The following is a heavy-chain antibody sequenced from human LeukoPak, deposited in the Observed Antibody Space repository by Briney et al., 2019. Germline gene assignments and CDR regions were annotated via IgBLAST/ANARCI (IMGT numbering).Heavy chain of an antibody. CDR1: GFTFTSFS. J-gene: IGHJ4*02. V-gene: IGHV3-21*01. CDR2: INTRSSYI. Sequence: GGSLRLSCAASGFTFTSFSFNWVRQAPGKGLEWVSSINTRSSYIWYADSVKGRFTISRDNAQNSLYLQTNSLRVEDTAVYYCVRELSGSGNVYYFDHWGQGTLVTVSS. CDR3: VRELSGSGNVYYFDH. D-gene: IGHD6-19*01.